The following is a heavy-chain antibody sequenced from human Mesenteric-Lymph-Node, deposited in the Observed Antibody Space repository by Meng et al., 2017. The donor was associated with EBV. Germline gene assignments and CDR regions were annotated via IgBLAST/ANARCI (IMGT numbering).Heavy chain of an antibody. Sequence: VQMGESGGGLGKPGGSLRLSCAASGFTVSDYYISWIRQAPGKGLEWVSYISTSGSTIYYANSVKGRFTVSKDNAKNSLYLQMNSLRAEDTAVYYCARGAAAGFDYWGQGTLVTVSS. CDR1: GFTVSDYY. CDR2: ISTSGSTI. CDR3: ARGAAAGFDY. V-gene: IGHV3-11*01. J-gene: IGHJ4*02. D-gene: IGHD6-13*01.